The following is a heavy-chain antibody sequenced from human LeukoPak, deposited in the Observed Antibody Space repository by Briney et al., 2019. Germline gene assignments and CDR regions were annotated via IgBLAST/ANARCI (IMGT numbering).Heavy chain of an antibody. CDR3: ARGGTYYDFWSGYQSDYFQH. CDR2: INHSGST. D-gene: IGHD3-3*01. Sequence: SETLSLTCAVYGGSFSGYYWSWIRQPPGKGLVWIGEINHSGSTNYNPSLKSRVTISVDTSKNQFSLKLSSVIAADTAVYYCARGGTYYDFWSGYQSDYFQHWGQGTLVTVSS. CDR1: GGSFSGYY. J-gene: IGHJ1*01. V-gene: IGHV4-34*01.